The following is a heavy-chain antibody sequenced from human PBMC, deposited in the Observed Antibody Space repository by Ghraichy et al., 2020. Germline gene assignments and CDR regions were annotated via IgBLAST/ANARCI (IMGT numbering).Heavy chain of an antibody. V-gene: IGHV3-30*18. CDR1: GFTFSSYG. CDR3: AKDGVQDFWSGHTRKPFDY. Sequence: GGSLRLSCAASGFTFSSYGMHWVRQAPGKGLEWVAVISYDGSNKYYADSVKGRFTISRDNSKNTLYLQMNSLRAEDTAVYYCAKDGVQDFWSGHTRKPFDYWGQGTLVTVSS. CDR2: ISYDGSNK. D-gene: IGHD3-3*01. J-gene: IGHJ4*02.